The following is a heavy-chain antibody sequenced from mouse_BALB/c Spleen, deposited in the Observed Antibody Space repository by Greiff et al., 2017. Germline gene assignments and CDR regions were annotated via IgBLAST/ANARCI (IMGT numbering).Heavy chain of an antibody. CDR1: GFTFSSYA. CDR3: ARDYGSHFDV. V-gene: IGHV5-6-5*01. D-gene: IGHD1-1*01. J-gene: IGHJ1*01. CDR2: ISSGGST. Sequence: EVQVVESGGGLVKPGGSLKPSCAASGFTFSSYAMSWVRQTPEKRLEWVASISSGGSTYYPDSVKGRFTISRDNARNILYLQMSSLRSEDTAMYYCARDYGSHFDVWGAGTTVTVSS.